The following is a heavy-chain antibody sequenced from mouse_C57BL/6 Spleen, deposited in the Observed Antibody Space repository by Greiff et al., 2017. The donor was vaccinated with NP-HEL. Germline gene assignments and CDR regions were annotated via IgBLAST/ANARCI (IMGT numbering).Heavy chain of an antibody. CDR1: GFTFSSYA. Sequence: VQLKQSGGGLVKPGGSLKLSCAASGFTFSSYAMSWVRQTPEKRLEWVATISDGGSYTYYPDNVKGRFTISRDNAKNNLYLQMSHLKSEDTAMYYCARDETVVARAWFAYWGQGTLVTVSA. J-gene: IGHJ3*01. CDR2: ISDGGSYT. D-gene: IGHD1-1*01. CDR3: ARDETVVARAWFAY. V-gene: IGHV5-4*01.